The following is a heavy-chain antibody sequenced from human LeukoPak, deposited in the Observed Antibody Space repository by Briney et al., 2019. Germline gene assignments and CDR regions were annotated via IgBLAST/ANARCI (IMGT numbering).Heavy chain of an antibody. J-gene: IGHJ4*02. V-gene: IGHV1-46*01. Sequence: XXXGQGXXXMGIINPSGGSTSYAQKFQGRVTVTRDTSTSTVYMELSSLRSEDTAVYYCARDEYGGIPGDYWGQGTPVTVSS. CDR3: ARDEYGGIPGDY. D-gene: IGHD4-23*01. CDR2: INPSGGST.